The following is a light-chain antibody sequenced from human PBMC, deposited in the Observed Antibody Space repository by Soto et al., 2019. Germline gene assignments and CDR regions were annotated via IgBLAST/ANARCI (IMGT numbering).Light chain of an antibody. CDR1: SGHSNYA. V-gene: IGLV4-69*01. J-gene: IGLJ7*01. Sequence: QLVLTQSPSASASLGASVKLTCTLSSGHSNYAIAWHQQQPEKGPRYLMKVNSGGSHIKGDGIPDRFSGSSSGAERYLFISSRQSAEEADYYCQTWGTGSAIVVFGGGTQLTVL. CDR3: QTWGTGSAIVV. CDR2: VNSGGSH.